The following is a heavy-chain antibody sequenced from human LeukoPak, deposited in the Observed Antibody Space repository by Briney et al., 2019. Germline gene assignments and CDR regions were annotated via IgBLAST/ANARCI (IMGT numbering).Heavy chain of an antibody. CDR3: ASPPLSSAMYYAH. Sequence: GASVKVSCKASGYNFSGHYMHWVRQAPGQGLEWMGWIKPSNGDTKYAQNFQGRVTMTRDTSISTAYMELSSLRSDDTAVCYCASPPLSSAMYYAHWGQGTLVTVSS. J-gene: IGHJ4*02. CDR2: IKPSNGDT. D-gene: IGHD1-26*01. V-gene: IGHV1-2*02. CDR1: GYNFSGHY.